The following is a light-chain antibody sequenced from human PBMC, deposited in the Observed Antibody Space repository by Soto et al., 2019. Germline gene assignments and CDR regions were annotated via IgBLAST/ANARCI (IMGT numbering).Light chain of an antibody. Sequence: QSVLTQPPSVSGAPGQRVTISCTGSSSNIGAGYDVHWYQQLPGTAPKLLIYGNINRPSAVPDRFSGSKSGTSASLAITGLQAEDEADYYCQSFDSSLSRRVFGGGTKLTVL. CDR3: QSFDSSLSRRV. V-gene: IGLV1-40*01. CDR2: GNI. J-gene: IGLJ2*01. CDR1: SSNIGAGYD.